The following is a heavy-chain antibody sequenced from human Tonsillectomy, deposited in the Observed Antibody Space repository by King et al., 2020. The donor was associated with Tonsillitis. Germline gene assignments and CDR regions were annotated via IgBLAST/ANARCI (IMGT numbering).Heavy chain of an antibody. V-gene: IGHV1-8*01. Sequence: VQLVESGAEVKKPGASVKVSCKASGYTFTNHDINWERQATGQGLDWMGWMKPNRGDTGYAQKVQVRVTMTRDTSMSTAYMKLSSLTSADTAVYYCAMTLSGLSPFDYWGQGTLVSVSS. CDR3: AMTLSGLSPFDY. J-gene: IGHJ4*02. CDR2: MKPNRGDT. D-gene: IGHD3-9*01. CDR1: GYTFTNHD.